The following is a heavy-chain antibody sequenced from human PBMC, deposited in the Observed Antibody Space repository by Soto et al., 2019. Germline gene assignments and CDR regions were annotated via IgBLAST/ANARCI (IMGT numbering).Heavy chain of an antibody. V-gene: IGHV1-69*13. CDR1: GGTFSSYA. J-gene: IGHJ5*02. CDR3: ASIRTGTFNWFDP. D-gene: IGHD1-7*01. Sequence: SVKVSCKASGGTFSSYAISWVRQAPGQGLEWMGGIIPIFGTANYAQKFQGRVTITADESTSTAYMEPSSLRSEDTAVYYCASIRTGTFNWFDPWGQGTLVTVSS. CDR2: IIPIFGTA.